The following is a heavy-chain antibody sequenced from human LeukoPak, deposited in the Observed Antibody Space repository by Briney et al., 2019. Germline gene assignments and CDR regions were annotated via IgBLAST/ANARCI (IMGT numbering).Heavy chain of an antibody. D-gene: IGHD3-22*01. J-gene: IGHJ4*02. CDR2: IIPIFGTA. CDR3: ARDGQRYYDSSGYYLPPDY. CDR1: GGTFTSYA. V-gene: IGHV1-69*13. Sequence: GASVKVSCKASGGTFTSYAISWVRQAPGQGLEWMGGIIPIFGTANYAQKFQGRVTITADESTSTAYMELSSLRSEDTAVYYCARDGQRYYDSSGYYLPPDYWGQGTLVTVSS.